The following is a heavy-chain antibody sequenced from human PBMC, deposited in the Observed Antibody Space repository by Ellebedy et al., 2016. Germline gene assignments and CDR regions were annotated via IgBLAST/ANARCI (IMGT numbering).Heavy chain of an antibody. J-gene: IGHJ4*02. CDR1: GGSISSYY. CDR2: IYYSGST. Sequence: SETLSLTCTVSGGSISSYYWGWIRQPPGKGLEWIGSIYYSGSTYYNPSLKSRVTISVDTSKNQFSLKLSSVTAADTAVYYCARHSYHKAYFDYWGQGTLVTVSS. CDR3: ARHSYHKAYFDY. D-gene: IGHD3-10*01. V-gene: IGHV4-39*01.